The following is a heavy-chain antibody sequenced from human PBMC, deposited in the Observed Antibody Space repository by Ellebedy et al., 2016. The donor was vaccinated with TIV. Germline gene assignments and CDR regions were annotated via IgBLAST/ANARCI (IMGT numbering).Heavy chain of an antibody. J-gene: IGHJ4*02. Sequence: GGSLRLXXAASGFTFSSYGMHWVRQAPGKGLEWVAVISYDGSNKYYADSVKGRFTISRDNSKNTLYLQMNSLRAEDTAVYYCAKDKAKHLHPLDYWGQGTLVTVSS. D-gene: IGHD3-3*02. CDR3: AKDKAKHLHPLDY. CDR1: GFTFSSYG. V-gene: IGHV3-30*18. CDR2: ISYDGSNK.